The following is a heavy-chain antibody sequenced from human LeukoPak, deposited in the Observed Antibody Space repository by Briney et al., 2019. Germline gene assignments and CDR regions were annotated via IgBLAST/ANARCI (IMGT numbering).Heavy chain of an antibody. CDR1: GYTLTELS. V-gene: IGHV1-24*01. CDR3: APAYSSSWYRREYFQH. J-gene: IGHJ1*01. D-gene: IGHD6-13*01. Sequence: GASVKVSCKVSGYTLTELSMHWVRQAPGKGLEWMGGFDPEDGETIYAQKFQGGVTMTEDTSTDTAYMELSSLRSEDTAVYYCAPAYSSSWYRREYFQHWGQGTLVTVSS. CDR2: FDPEDGET.